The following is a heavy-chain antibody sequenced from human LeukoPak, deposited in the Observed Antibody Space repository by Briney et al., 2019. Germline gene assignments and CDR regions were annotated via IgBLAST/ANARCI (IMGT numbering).Heavy chain of an antibody. V-gene: IGHV4-59*01. CDR3: ARDKGLPQAFDI. D-gene: IGHD5/OR15-5a*01. J-gene: IGHJ3*02. CDR2: ISYSETT. Sequence: SETLSLTCTVSGGSISSFYWSWIRQPPGKGLEYIGYISYSETTSYNPSLKSRVTISVDTSKNQSSLKLTSVTAADTAVYYCARDKGLPQAFDIWGQGTMVTVSS. CDR1: GGSISSFY.